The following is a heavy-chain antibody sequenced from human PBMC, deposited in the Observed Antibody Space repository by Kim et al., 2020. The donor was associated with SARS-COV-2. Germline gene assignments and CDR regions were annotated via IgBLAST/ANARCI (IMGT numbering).Heavy chain of an antibody. CDR1: GFTFSSFW. CDR2: IKEDGSEK. Sequence: GGSLRLSCAASGFTFSSFWMTWVRQAPGKGLEWVASIKEDGSEKNYVDSVKGRFTISRDNAKNSLYLQMNALRAEDTARYYCVNGRDPDYWGQGTLVIVSP. D-gene: IGHD2-21*02. CDR3: VNGRDPDY. V-gene: IGHV3-7*01. J-gene: IGHJ4*02.